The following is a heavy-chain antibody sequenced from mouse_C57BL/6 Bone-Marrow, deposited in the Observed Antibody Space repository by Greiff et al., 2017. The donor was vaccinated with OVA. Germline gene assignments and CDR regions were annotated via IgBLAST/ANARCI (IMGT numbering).Heavy chain of an antibody. V-gene: IGHV1-47*01. CDR1: GYTFTTYP. Sequence: QVQLKESGAELVKPGASVKMSCKASGYTFTTYPIEWMKQNHGKSLEWIGNFHPYNDDTKYNEKFKGKATLTVEKSSSTVYLELSRLTSDDSAVYYCARRKYDYGSWFAYWGQGTLVTVSA. CDR3: ARRKYDYGSWFAY. D-gene: IGHD2-4*01. J-gene: IGHJ3*01. CDR2: FHPYNDDT.